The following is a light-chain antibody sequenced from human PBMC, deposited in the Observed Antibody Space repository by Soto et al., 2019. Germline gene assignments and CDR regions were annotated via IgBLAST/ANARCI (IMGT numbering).Light chain of an antibody. CDR2: EAR. Sequence: DIQMTQSPSTLSASVGDRVTITCRASQSISSWLAWYLQKPGKASKLLIYEARNLESGVPSRFSGSGSGTEFTLTVSSLQPDDFATYYCQQYDSYPSTFGQGTKVDIK. CDR3: QQYDSYPST. V-gene: IGKV1-5*01. CDR1: QSISSW. J-gene: IGKJ1*01.